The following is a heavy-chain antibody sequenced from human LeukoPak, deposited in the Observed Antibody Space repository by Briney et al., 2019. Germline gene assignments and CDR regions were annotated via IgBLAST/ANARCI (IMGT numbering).Heavy chain of an antibody. J-gene: IGHJ4*02. D-gene: IGHD3-22*01. Sequence: GGSLRLSCAASGFTFSSYSMNWVRQAPGKGLEWVSYISSSSSTIYYADSVKGRFTISRDNAKNSLYLQMNSLRADDTAVYYCARDKYYYDSSGYRPLDYWGQGTMVTVSS. V-gene: IGHV3-48*01. CDR2: ISSSSSTI. CDR1: GFTFSSYS. CDR3: ARDKYYYDSSGYRPLDY.